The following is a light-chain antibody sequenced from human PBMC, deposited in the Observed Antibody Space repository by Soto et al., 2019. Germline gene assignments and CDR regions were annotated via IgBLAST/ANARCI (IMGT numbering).Light chain of an antibody. Sequence: DIQMTQSPSSLSASVGDRVLITCRASQTISDYLNWYQQKPGKAPKLLIYAASSLQSGVPSRFSGSGSGTDFTLTISSLQPEDFATYFGQQSYTTPRTFGQGTRVEV. CDR3: QQSYTTPRT. V-gene: IGKV1-39*01. J-gene: IGKJ1*01. CDR2: AAS. CDR1: QTISDY.